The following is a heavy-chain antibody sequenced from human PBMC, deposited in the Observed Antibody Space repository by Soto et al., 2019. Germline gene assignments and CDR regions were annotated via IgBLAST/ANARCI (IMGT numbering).Heavy chain of an antibody. CDR2: IIPIFGTA. Sequence: ASVKVSCKASGGTFSSYAISWVRQAPGQGLEWMGGIIPIFGTANYAQKFQGRVTITADESTSTAYMELSSLRSEDTAVYYCAREGGDNSAGGYYYGMDVWGQGTTVTVSS. CDR1: GGTFSSYA. V-gene: IGHV1-69*13. CDR3: AREGGDNSAGGYYYGMDV. D-gene: IGHD4-17*01. J-gene: IGHJ6*02.